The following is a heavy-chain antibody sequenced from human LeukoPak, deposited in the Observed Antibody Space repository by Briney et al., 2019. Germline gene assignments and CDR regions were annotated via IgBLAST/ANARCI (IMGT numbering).Heavy chain of an antibody. J-gene: IGHJ6*02. CDR3: ARVLSCTGGSCYPIYGMDA. V-gene: IGHV1-69*04. D-gene: IGHD2-15*01. CDR2: IIPILDIA. CDR1: VGTFNNYA. Sequence: SVKVSCKASVGTFNNYAIGWVRQAPGQGLEWMGRIIPILDIAKYAQKFQGRVTITADKSTGTAYMELSSLRSDDTAVYYCARVLSCTGGSCYPIYGMDAWGQGTTVTVSS.